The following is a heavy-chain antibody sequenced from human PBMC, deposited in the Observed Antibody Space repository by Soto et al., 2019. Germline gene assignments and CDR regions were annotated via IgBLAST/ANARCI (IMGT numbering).Heavy chain of an antibody. Sequence: QVQLVQSGAEVKKPGASVKVSCKASGYTFTSYDINWVRQATGQGLEWMGWMNPNSGNTGYAQKFQGRVTMTRNTSISTAYMELSSLRSEDTAVYYCAIHYDILTGYYNAPDDAFDIWGQGTMVTVSS. CDR3: AIHYDILTGYYNAPDDAFDI. D-gene: IGHD3-9*01. J-gene: IGHJ3*02. V-gene: IGHV1-8*01. CDR1: GYTFTSYD. CDR2: MNPNSGNT.